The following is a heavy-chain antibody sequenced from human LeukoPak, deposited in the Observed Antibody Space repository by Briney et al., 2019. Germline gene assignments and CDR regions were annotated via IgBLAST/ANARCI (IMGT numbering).Heavy chain of an antibody. J-gene: IGHJ5*02. CDR2: IYYSGDT. Sequence: PSETLSLTCAVSGGSISSSNWWSWVRQPPGKGLEWIGEIYYSGDTKYIPSLKSRVIMSVDTSKNRFSLRLSSVTAADTAVYYCARSSENYFGPWGQGTLVTVSS. CDR3: ARSSENYFGP. D-gene: IGHD3-10*01. V-gene: IGHV4-4*02. CDR1: GGSISSSNW.